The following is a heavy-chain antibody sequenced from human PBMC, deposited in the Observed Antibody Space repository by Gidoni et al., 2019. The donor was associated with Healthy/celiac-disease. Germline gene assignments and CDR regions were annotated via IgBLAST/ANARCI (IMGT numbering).Heavy chain of an antibody. Sequence: QVQLQESGPGLVKPSQTLSLTCTVSGGSISSGDYYWSWIRQPPGKGLEWIGYIYYSGSTYYNPSLKSRVTISVDTSKNQFSLKLSSVTAADTAVYYWARAGGRDSSGYYVSDLFDYWGQGTLVTVSS. J-gene: IGHJ4*02. CDR1: GGSISSGDYY. CDR2: IYYSGST. V-gene: IGHV4-30-4*01. CDR3: ARAGGRDSSGYYVSDLFDY. D-gene: IGHD3-22*01.